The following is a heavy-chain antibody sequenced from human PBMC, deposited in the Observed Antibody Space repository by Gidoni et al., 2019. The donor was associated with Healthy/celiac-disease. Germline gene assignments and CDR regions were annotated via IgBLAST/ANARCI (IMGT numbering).Heavy chain of an antibody. CDR1: GGTFSSYA. V-gene: IGHV1-69*01. CDR3: ARTRGDNP. J-gene: IGHJ5*02. CDR2: IIPIFGTA. Sequence: VQLVQSGAEVKKPVSSVKVSCKSSGGTFSSYAISWVRQAAGQGLEWMGGIIPIFGTANYAQKCQGRVTMTEDESTSTAYMELSSLRSEDTAVYYCARTRGDNPWGQGTLVTVSS.